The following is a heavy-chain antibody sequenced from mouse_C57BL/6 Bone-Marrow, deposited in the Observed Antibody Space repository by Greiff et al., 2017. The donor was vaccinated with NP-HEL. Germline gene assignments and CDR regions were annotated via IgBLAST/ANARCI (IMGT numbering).Heavy chain of an antibody. CDR3: ARRGLLWHWYFDV. CDR2: ILPSIGRT. D-gene: IGHD1-1*02. Sequence: VQLQQSGSELRSPGSSVKLSCKDFDSEVFPIAYMSWVRQKPVHGFEWIGGILPSIGRTIYGEKFEDKATLDADTLSNTAYLELNSLTSEDSAIYYCARRGLLWHWYFDVWGTGTTVTVSS. J-gene: IGHJ1*03. CDR1: DSEVFPIAY. V-gene: IGHV15-2*01.